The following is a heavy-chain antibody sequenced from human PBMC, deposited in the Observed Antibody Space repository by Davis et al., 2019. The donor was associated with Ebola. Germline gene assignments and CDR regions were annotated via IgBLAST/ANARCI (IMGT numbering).Heavy chain of an antibody. CDR3: ARGPSITIFGSWFDP. V-gene: IGHV3-7*01. D-gene: IGHD3-3*01. Sequence: GESLKTPCAASGFTFSDYYMSWVRQAPGKGLEWVANIKEDGSEQNYLDSVRGRFTISRDNAKNSLYLQMNSLRAEDTAVYYCARGPSITIFGSWFDPWGQGTLVTVSS. J-gene: IGHJ5*02. CDR2: IKEDGSEQ. CDR1: GFTFSDYY.